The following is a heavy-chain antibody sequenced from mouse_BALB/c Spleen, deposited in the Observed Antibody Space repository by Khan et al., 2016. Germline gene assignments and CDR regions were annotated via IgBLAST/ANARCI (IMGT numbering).Heavy chain of an antibody. CDR3: ASYYEYDGGFAY. J-gene: IGHJ3*01. Sequence: QVQLMESGPGLVAPSQSLSITCTVSGFSLTGFSVNWVRQPPGKALEWLGMIWGDGSTDYNSGLKSSLSFSKDDSKSQVFLKLNSLQTDDTARYFCASYYEYDGGFAYWGQGTLVTVSA. CDR2: IWGDGST. D-gene: IGHD2-4*01. V-gene: IGHV2-6-7*01. CDR1: GFSLTGFS.